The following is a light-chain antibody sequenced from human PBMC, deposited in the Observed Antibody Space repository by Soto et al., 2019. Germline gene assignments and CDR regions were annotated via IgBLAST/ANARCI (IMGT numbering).Light chain of an antibody. V-gene: IGKV1-9*01. CDR3: QQLHSYLYT. CDR2: AAS. J-gene: IGKJ2*01. Sequence: IQLTQSPSSLSASVGDRVTITGRARQGISSYLAWYQQKPGKAPKLLIYAASTLQSGVPSRFSGSGSGTDFTLTFSNLQTDDFATDSCQQLHSYLYTFGQGTQLEIK. CDR1: QGISSY.